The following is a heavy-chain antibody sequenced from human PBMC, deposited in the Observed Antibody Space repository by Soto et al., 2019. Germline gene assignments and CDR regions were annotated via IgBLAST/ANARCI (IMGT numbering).Heavy chain of an antibody. Sequence: PGGSLRLSCAASGFTFSSYGMHWVRQAPGKGLEWVAVIWYDGSNKYYADSVKGRFTISRDNSKNTLYLQMNSLRAEDTAVYYCARDSLIAAAGTVNYWGQGTLVTVSS. CDR1: GFTFSSYG. CDR3: ARDSLIAAAGTVNY. D-gene: IGHD6-13*01. V-gene: IGHV3-33*01. J-gene: IGHJ4*02. CDR2: IWYDGSNK.